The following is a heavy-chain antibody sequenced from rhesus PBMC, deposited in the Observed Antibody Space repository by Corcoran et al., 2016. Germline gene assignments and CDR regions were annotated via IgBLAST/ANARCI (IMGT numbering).Heavy chain of an antibody. V-gene: IGHV4-169*01. Sequence: QLQLQESGPGLVKPSEPLSLTCAVSGGSISSSYWRWLRQAPGKGLEWIGYIYGRGSSTNYNPSLKSRVTLSVDTSKNQLSLKLSSVTAADTAVYYCARKGCSGIYCYDYWGQGVLVTVSS. D-gene: IGHD2-27*01. CDR3: ARKGCSGIYCYDY. CDR2: IYGRGSST. CDR1: GGSISSSY. J-gene: IGHJ4*01.